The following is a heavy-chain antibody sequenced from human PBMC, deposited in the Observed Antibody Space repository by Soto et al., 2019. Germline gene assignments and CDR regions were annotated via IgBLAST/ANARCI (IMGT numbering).Heavy chain of an antibody. Sequence: KASETLSLTCAVSGGSISSGGYSWSWIRQPPGKGLEWIGSIYHSGSTYYNPSLKSRVTISVDTSKNQFSLKLSSVTAADTAVYYCAREQRYGGYGANSWFDPWGQGTLGTVSS. V-gene: IGHV4-30-2*03. J-gene: IGHJ5*02. CDR3: AREQRYGGYGANSWFDP. D-gene: IGHD5-12*01. CDR1: GGSISSGGYS. CDR2: IYHSGST.